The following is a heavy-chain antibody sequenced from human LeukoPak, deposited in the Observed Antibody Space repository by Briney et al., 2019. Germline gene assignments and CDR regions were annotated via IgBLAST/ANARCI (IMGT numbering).Heavy chain of an antibody. CDR2: IIPIFGTA. J-gene: IGHJ4*02. Sequence: GASVKVSCKASGGTFSSYAISWVRQAPGQGLEWMGRIIPIFGTANYAQKFQGRVTITTDESTSTAYMELSSLRSEDTAVYYCAVHDYGDYHSGYWGQGTLVTVSS. D-gene: IGHD4-17*01. CDR3: AVHDYGDYHSGY. CDR1: GGTFSSYA. V-gene: IGHV1-69*05.